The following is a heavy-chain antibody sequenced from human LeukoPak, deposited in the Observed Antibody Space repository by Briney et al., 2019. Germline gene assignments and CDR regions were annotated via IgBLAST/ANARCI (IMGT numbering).Heavy chain of an antibody. CDR2: FSGSGGST. CDR3: ARIYGGKRFADAFDI. Sequence: GGSLRLSFAASGFTFSSYAMSWVRQAPGKGLECISGFSGSGGSTYYADSVKGRFTISRDNSKNTLSLQMNSLRGEDTAIYYCARIYGGKRFADAFDIWGQGTIVTVSS. V-gene: IGHV3-23*01. D-gene: IGHD4-23*01. J-gene: IGHJ3*02. CDR1: GFTFSSYA.